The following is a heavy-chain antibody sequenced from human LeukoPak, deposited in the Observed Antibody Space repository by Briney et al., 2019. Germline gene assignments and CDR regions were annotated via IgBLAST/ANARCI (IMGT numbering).Heavy chain of an antibody. D-gene: IGHD3-10*01. V-gene: IGHV4-38-2*01. CDR2: IYPTGST. J-gene: IGHJ4*02. CDR3: ARAGWILTSGLDY. CDR1: GYTISSGYY. Sequence: PSETLSLTCDVSGYTISSGYYRGWIRQPPGKGLHCIRTIYPTGSTSYNPSLKSRVALSVDTSKDQFSLRLNSVTAEDTAMYYCARAGWILTSGLDYWGQGTLVTVSS.